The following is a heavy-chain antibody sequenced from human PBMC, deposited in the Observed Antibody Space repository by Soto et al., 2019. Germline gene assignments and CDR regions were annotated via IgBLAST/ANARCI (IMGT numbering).Heavy chain of an antibody. CDR3: ERKGTPTGMDV. Sequence: PGGSLRLSCAASGFTFSSYWMHWVRQAPGKGLVWVSRINSDGSSTSYADSVKGRFTISRDNAKNTLYLQMNSLRAEDTAVYYCERKGTPTGMDVWGQGTTVTVSS. J-gene: IGHJ6*02. V-gene: IGHV3-74*01. CDR1: GFTFSSYW. CDR2: INSDGSST.